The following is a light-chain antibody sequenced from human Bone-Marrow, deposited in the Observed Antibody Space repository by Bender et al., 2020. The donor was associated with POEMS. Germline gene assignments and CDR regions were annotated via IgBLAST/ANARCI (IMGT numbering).Light chain of an antibody. J-gene: IGLJ1*01. CDR2: EGS. Sequence: QSALTQPASVSGSPGQSITMSCTGTSSDVGSYNFVSWYQQHPGKAPRLMIYEGSKRPSGVSNRFSGSKSGNTASLTISGLQAEDEADYYCCSYTGSTTLYVFGSGTTVTVL. CDR1: SSDVGSYNF. V-gene: IGLV2-14*02. CDR3: CSYTGSTTLYV.